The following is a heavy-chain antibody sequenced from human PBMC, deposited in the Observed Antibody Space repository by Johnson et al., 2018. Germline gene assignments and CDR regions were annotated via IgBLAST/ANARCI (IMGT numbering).Heavy chain of an antibody. CDR3: ARMGFEIVAIYGMDV. D-gene: IGHD5-12*01. V-gene: IGHV4-59*01. CDR2: VHYSGSK. J-gene: IGHJ6*02. Sequence: QVQLQESGPGLVQPSETLSLTCIVSDGSISTYFWGWIRQAPGKGLEWLGSVHYSGSKNYNPSLKSRITMSLDTSKNQVFMKLTSVTAADTAVYYCARMGFEIVAIYGMDVWGQGTTVTVSS. CDR1: DGSISTYF.